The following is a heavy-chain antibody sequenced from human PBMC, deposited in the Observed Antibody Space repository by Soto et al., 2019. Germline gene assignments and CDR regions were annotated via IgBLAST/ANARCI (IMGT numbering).Heavy chain of an antibody. D-gene: IGHD6-13*01. CDR1: GFSLSTSGVG. V-gene: IGHV2-5*02. CDR2: IYWDDDK. Sequence: QITLKESGPTLVKPTQTLTLTCTFSGFSLSTSGVGVGWIRQPPGKALEWLALIYWDDDKRYSPSLKSRLTITKDTSKNQVVLTMTNMDPVDSATYYCAHSGAAAVIGDWFDPWGQGTLVTVSS. J-gene: IGHJ5*02. CDR3: AHSGAAAVIGDWFDP.